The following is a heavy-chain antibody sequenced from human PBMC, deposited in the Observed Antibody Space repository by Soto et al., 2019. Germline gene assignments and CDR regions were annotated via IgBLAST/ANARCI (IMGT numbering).Heavy chain of an antibody. Sequence: QLQLQESGPGLVKPSQTLSLTCAVSGGSISSGGYSWSWIRQPPGKGLEWIGYIYHSGSTYYNPSLKSRVTISVDRSKNQFSLKLSSVTAADTAVYYCARGGYNWNDVGYWGQGTLVTVSS. D-gene: IGHD1-20*01. CDR3: ARGGYNWNDVGY. V-gene: IGHV4-30-2*01. J-gene: IGHJ4*02. CDR1: GGSISSGGYS. CDR2: IYHSGST.